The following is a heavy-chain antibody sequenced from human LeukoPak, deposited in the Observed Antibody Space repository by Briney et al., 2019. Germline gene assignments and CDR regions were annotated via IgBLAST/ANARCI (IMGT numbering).Heavy chain of an antibody. V-gene: IGHV3-21*01. CDR1: GFTFSTYI. CDR2: ITSTSSYI. J-gene: IGHJ4*02. Sequence: KSGGSLRLSCAASGFTFSTYIMNWVRQAPGKGLEWVSSITSTSSYIYYADSVKGRFTTSRDNAKNTLYLQMNSLRAEDTAVYYCARVVGDGATYGPFDYWGQGTLVTVSS. CDR3: ARVVGDGATYGPFDY. D-gene: IGHD5-12*01.